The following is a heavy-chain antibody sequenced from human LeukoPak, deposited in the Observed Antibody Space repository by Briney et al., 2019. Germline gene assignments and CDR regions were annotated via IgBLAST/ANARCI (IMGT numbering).Heavy chain of an antibody. CDR1: GFTLSSYS. D-gene: IGHD6-19*01. J-gene: IGHJ4*02. CDR3: ARDVEQWLVRVYYFDY. V-gene: IGHV3-48*01. Sequence: PGGSLRLSCATSGFTLSSYSMNWVRQAPGKGLEWVSYISSGSTTIYYADSVKGRFTISRDNAKNSLYLQVNSLRAEDTAVYYCARDVEQWLVRVYYFDYRGQGTLVTVSS. CDR2: ISSGSTTI.